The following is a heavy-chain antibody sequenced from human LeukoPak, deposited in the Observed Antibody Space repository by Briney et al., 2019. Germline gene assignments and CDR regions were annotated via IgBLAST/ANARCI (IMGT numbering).Heavy chain of an antibody. CDR1: GYSFSGHY. CDR3: VRGGPNQIKYYFDY. Sequence: EASVKVSCKASGYSFSGHYMHWVRQAPGQGPEWMGWISPNSGGTNYAQKFQGRVTMTGDTSISTAYMELSRLRSDDTAVYYCVRGGPNQIKYYFDYWGQGTLVTVSS. J-gene: IGHJ4*02. CDR2: ISPNSGGT. D-gene: IGHD1-14*01. V-gene: IGHV1-2*02.